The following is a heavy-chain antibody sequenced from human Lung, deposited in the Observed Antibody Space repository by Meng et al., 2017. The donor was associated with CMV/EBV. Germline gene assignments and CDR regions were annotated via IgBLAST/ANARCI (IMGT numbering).Heavy chain of an antibody. V-gene: IGHV3-43D*03. CDR2: ISWDGGST. J-gene: IGHJ6*02. CDR1: GFTFDNHA. D-gene: IGHD3-22*01. CDR3: AKDHDSSWRIMDV. Sequence: GGSLRLXXAASGFTFDNHAMHWVRQAPGKGLEWVSLISWDGGSTSYADSVKGRFTISRDNSKNSLFLQMNSLRPEDSALYYCAKDHDSSWRIMDVWGQGTTVTVSS.